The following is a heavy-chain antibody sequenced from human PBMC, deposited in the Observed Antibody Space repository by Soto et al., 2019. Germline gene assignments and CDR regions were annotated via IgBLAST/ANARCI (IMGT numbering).Heavy chain of an antibody. CDR2: INPSGGDT. V-gene: IGHV1-46*01. CDR1: GYTFVRYY. CDR3: SRIGGEYGSGGFYF. Sequence: ASVKVSCKASGYTFVRYYIHWVRQAPGQGLEWMGIINPSGGDTSYAQKFQGRVTMTRDTSTTTVYMELSRLGSEDTALFYLSRIGGEYGSGGFYFWGQGSMVTVSS. J-gene: IGHJ3*01. D-gene: IGHD2-15*01.